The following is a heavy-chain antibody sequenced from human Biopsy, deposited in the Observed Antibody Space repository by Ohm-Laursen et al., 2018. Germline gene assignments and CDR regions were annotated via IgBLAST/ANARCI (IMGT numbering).Heavy chain of an antibody. J-gene: IGHJ4*02. V-gene: IGHV1-69*04. CDR3: AREAIGYQLPCDD. CDR1: TGTFDSYG. CDR2: IIPILRTT. Sequence: SVKVSCKTSTGTFDSYGVTWVRQAPGQGLERMGRIIPILRTTTYAPKFQGRVTFTADKSSSTAYLELSSLTSEDAAMFYCAREAIGYQLPCDDWGQGTLVTVSS. D-gene: IGHD2-15*01.